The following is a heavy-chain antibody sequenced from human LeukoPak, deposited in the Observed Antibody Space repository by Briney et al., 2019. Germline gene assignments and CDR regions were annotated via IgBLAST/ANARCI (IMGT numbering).Heavy chain of an antibody. CDR3: AKDASSVTGTIFDY. CDR1: GFTFSTYG. Sequence: GRSLRLSCAASGFTFSTYGMHWVRQAPGKGLEWVAIIWYDGSNKYYADSVQGRFTISRDNSRDTLFLQMNSLRAEDTAVYYCAKDASSVTGTIFDYWGQGTLVTVSS. CDR2: IWYDGSNK. J-gene: IGHJ4*02. D-gene: IGHD6-19*01. V-gene: IGHV3-33*06.